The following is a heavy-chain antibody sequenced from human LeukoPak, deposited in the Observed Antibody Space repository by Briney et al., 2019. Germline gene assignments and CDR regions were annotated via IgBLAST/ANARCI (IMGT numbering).Heavy chain of an antibody. V-gene: IGHV4-34*01. CDR2: INHSGST. J-gene: IGHJ4*02. D-gene: IGHD2-21*02. Sequence: PSETLSLTCAVYGGSFSGYYWSWIRQPPGKGLEWIGEINHSGSTNYNPSLKSRVTISVDTSKNQFSLKLSSVTAADTAVYYCARVGLFVVVTAIRGQYYFDYWGQGTLVTVSS. CDR1: GGSFSGYY. CDR3: ARVGLFVVVTAIRGQYYFDY.